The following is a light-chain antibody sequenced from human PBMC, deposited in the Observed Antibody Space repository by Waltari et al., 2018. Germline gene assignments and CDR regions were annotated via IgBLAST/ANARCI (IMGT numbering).Light chain of an antibody. J-gene: IGLJ2*01. V-gene: IGLV2-8*01. CDR1: SSDVGVYNY. CDR2: EVS. CDR3: TSYASSNSVV. Sequence: QSALTQPPSASGSPGQSVTISCTGTSSDVGVYNYVSWYQQHPGKAPKLMIYEVSNRPSGVPDRFSGSKSGNTASLTVSGLQAEDEADYYCTSYASSNSVVFGGGTKLTVL.